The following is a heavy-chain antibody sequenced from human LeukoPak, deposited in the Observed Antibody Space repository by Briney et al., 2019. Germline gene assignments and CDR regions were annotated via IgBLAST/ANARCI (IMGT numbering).Heavy chain of an antibody. J-gene: IGHJ4*02. CDR2: INHSGST. V-gene: IGHV4-34*01. CDR3: ARGGGTIFGVVSG. Sequence: SETLSLTCAVYGGSFSGYYWSWIRQPPGKGLEWIGEINHSGSTTYNPSLKSRVTISLDTSKNQFSLKLSSVTAADTAVYYCARGGGTIFGVVSGWGQGTLVTVSS. D-gene: IGHD3-3*01. CDR1: GGSFSGYY.